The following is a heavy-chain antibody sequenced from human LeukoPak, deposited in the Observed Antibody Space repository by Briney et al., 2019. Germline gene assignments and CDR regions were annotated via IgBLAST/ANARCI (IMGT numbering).Heavy chain of an antibody. D-gene: IGHD3-10*01. CDR1: SDSIRTYH. V-gene: IGHV4-59*01. Sequence: PSETLSLTCTVSSDSIRTYHWNWIRQSPGKGLEWIGSAHYSGSGNHNPSLKSRLTISVDTSKNQVSLKLSSITAADTAVYYCARDEINYGSGSYFDFWGQGTLVTVSS. J-gene: IGHJ4*02. CDR3: ARDEINYGSGSYFDF. CDR2: AHYSGSG.